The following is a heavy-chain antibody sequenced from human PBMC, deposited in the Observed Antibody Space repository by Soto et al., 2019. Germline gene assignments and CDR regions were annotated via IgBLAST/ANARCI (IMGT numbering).Heavy chain of an antibody. V-gene: IGHV3-30*18. J-gene: IGHJ3*02. CDR1: GFTFSSYG. D-gene: IGHD3-10*01. CDR2: ISYDGSNK. Sequence: GGSLRLSCAASGFTFSSYGMHWVRQAPGKGLEWVAVISYDGSNKYYADSVKGRFTISRDNSKNTLYLQMNSLRAEDTAVYYCAKTFGELLDSAFDIWGQGTMVTVSS. CDR3: AKTFGELLDSAFDI.